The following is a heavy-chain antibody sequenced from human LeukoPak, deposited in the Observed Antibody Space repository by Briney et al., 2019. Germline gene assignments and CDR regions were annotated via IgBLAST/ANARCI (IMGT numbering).Heavy chain of an antibody. CDR2: IYWDDNK. CDR3: AHTMVRGIILDY. D-gene: IGHD3-10*01. Sequence: SGPTLANPTQTLTLTCTFSGFSLSTSGVGVGWIRQPPGKALEWLALIYWDDNKRYSPSLKSRLTITKETSKNQVVLTMTNMDPVDTATYYCAHTMVRGIILDYWGQGTLVTVSS. J-gene: IGHJ4*02. CDR1: GFSLSTSGVG. V-gene: IGHV2-5*02.